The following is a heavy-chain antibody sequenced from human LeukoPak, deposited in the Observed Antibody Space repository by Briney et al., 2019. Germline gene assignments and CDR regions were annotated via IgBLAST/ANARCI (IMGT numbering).Heavy chain of an antibody. Sequence: PGGSLRLFCAASGFTFSSYSMNWVRQAPGKGLEGVSYISSNSTTIYYEDSVKGRFTISRDNAKNSLYLQINSLRDEDTAVYYCARDAQHLVDLYYYYYYMDVWGKGTTVTVSS. V-gene: IGHV3-48*02. CDR1: GFTFSSYS. CDR3: ARDAQHLVDLYYYYYYMDV. D-gene: IGHD6-13*01. J-gene: IGHJ6*03. CDR2: ISSNSTTI.